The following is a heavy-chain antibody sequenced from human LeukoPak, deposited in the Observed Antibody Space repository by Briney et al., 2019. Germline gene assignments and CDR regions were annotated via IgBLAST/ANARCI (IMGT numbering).Heavy chain of an antibody. V-gene: IGHV3-30*02. CDR2: IWYDGSNK. CDR3: ARDLSIFGGDYAHVPGPGDY. D-gene: IGHD4-17*01. Sequence: PGGSLRLSCAASGFIFNNHGMHWVRQAPGKGPEWVGLIWYDGSNKFYGDSVKGRFTISRDNSKNTLYLQMNSLRAEDTAVYYCARDLSIFGGDYAHVPGPGDYWGQGTLVTVSS. CDR1: GFIFNNHG. J-gene: IGHJ4*02.